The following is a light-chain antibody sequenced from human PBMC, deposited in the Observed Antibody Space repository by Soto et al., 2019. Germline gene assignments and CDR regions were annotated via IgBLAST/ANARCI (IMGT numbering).Light chain of an antibody. Sequence: EVVLTQSPATLSLSPGERATLSCRASQSIRTSLAWYQQKPGQAPRLLIYDASNRATGIPARFSGSGSGTDFTLTISSLEPEDFAVYYCQQRSNWPRGTFGQGTRLEIK. CDR1: QSIRTS. CDR3: QQRSNWPRGT. CDR2: DAS. J-gene: IGKJ5*01. V-gene: IGKV3-11*01.